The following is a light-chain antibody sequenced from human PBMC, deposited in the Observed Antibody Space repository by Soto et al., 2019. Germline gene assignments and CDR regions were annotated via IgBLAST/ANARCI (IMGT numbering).Light chain of an antibody. Sequence: QSVLTQPPSVSGAPGQRVTISCTGSSSNIGAGYDVHWYQQLPGTAPKLLIYGNSNRPSGVPDRFSGSKSGTSASLAITGLQADDEDYYYCQSYDSTLSAVFGTGTKATVL. CDR2: GNS. V-gene: IGLV1-40*01. CDR1: SSNIGAGYD. J-gene: IGLJ1*01. CDR3: QSYDSTLSAV.